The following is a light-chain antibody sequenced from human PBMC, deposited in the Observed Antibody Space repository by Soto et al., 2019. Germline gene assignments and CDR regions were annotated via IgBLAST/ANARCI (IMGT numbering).Light chain of an antibody. CDR2: TNS. J-gene: IGLJ1*01. CDR1: NSNIGRNP. CDR3: VTSDDTVYV. Sequence: QAVLTQPPSVSGTPGQRVTISCSGGNSNIGRNPVSWYQEFPGTAPKLLISTNSRRPSWVPDRFSGSKSGTSASLAISGLRSEDEAVYYCVTSDDTVYVFGSGTKLTVL. V-gene: IGLV1-44*01.